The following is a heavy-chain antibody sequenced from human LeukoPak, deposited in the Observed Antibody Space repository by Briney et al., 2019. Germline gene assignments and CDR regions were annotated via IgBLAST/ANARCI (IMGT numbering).Heavy chain of an antibody. CDR1: GYTFTSYD. CDR3: ATSRSNIVVVVAAAQPFDY. D-gene: IGHD2-15*01. V-gene: IGHV1-8*01. J-gene: IGHJ4*03. Sequence: GASVKVSCKASGYTFTSYDINWVRQATGQGLEWMGWMNPNSGNTGYAQKFQGRVTMTRNTSISTAYMELSSLRSEDTAVYYCATSRSNIVVVVAAAQPFDYWGQGTTVTVSS. CDR2: MNPNSGNT.